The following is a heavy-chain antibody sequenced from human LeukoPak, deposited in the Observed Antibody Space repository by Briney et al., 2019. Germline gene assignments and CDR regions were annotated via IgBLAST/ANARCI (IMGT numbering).Heavy chain of an antibody. J-gene: IGHJ4*02. CDR1: GYTFIDYY. Sequence: ASVKVSCKASGYTFIDYYMHWVRQAPGQGLEWMGRINPNSGGTNYAQKFQGRVTMTRDTSITTAYMELSRLRSDDTAVYYCARVHGKLVVVAADYFDYWGQGILVTVSS. V-gene: IGHV1-2*06. D-gene: IGHD2-15*01. CDR2: INPNSGGT. CDR3: ARVHGKLVVVAADYFDY.